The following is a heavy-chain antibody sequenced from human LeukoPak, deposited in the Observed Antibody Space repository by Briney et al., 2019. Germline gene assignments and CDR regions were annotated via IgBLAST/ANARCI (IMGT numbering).Heavy chain of an antibody. J-gene: IGHJ5*02. CDR3: AGESLWFGELPNWFDP. CDR2: IWYDGSNK. CDR1: GFTFSSYG. Sequence: GGSLRLSCAASGFTFSSYGMHWVRQAPGKGLEWVAVIWYDGSNKYYADSVKGRFTISRDNSKNTLYLQMNSLRAEDTAVYYCAGESLWFGELPNWFDPWSQGTLVTVSS. D-gene: IGHD3-10*01. V-gene: IGHV3-33*01.